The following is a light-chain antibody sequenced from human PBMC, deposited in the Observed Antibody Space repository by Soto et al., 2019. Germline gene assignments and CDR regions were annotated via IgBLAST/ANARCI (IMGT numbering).Light chain of an antibody. CDR2: AAF. Sequence: DIQMTPSPSSLSAPVGDRVTITCRASQSISTYLNWYQQKPGKAPNLLIYAAFSLQSGVPSRFSSSGSGTDFTPPISGLQPEEFANYYRKKGYRTPWTFGQGTKVDIK. CDR1: QSISTY. J-gene: IGKJ1*01. V-gene: IGKV1-39*01. CDR3: KKGYRTPWT.